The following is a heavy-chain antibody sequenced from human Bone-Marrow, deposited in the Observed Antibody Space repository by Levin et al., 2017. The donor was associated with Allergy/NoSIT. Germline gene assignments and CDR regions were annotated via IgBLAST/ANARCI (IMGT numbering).Heavy chain of an antibody. Sequence: GGSLRLSCAASGFTISSNFMHWVRQAPGKGLEWVSLIYSAGTTHYADSVRGRFTISRDNSKNTLYLQMNSLRAEDTAVYYCAREARHCDVGVCYPGNDYWGQGTLVTVSS. D-gene: IGHD2-8*02. V-gene: IGHV3-53*01. J-gene: IGHJ4*02. CDR3: AREARHCDVGVCYPGNDY. CDR2: IYSAGTT. CDR1: GFTISSNF.